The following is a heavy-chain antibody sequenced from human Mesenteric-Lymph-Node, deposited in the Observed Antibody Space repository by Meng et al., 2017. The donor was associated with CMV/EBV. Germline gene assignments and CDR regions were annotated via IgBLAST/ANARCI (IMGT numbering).Heavy chain of an antibody. CDR2: IYYTGSA. J-gene: IGHJ6*02. CDR3: ARDDYQLNDYGLDV. V-gene: IGHV4-61*01. D-gene: IGHD4-11*01. Sequence: SETLSLTCTVSGASVNSGSYYWSWIRQPPGEGLEWIGYIYYTGSANYNPSLKSRVTISLDTSRNELSLKLNSVTAADTAVYYCARDDYQLNDYGLDVWGQGTTVTVSS. CDR1: GASVNSGSYY.